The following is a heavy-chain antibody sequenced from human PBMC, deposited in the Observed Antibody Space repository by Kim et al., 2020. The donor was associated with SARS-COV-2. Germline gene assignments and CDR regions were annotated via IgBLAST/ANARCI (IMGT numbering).Heavy chain of an antibody. V-gene: IGHV3-7*03. Sequence: GGSLRLSCAASGFTFSSYWMSWVRQAPGKGREWVANIKQDGSENYYVDSVKGRFTISRDNAKNSLYLQMNSLRAEDTAVYYCARQGAAAGKRYYYYGMDVWGQGTTVTVSS. CDR2: IKQDGSEN. CDR1: GFTFSSYW. D-gene: IGHD6-13*01. CDR3: ARQGAAAGKRYYYYGMDV. J-gene: IGHJ6*02.